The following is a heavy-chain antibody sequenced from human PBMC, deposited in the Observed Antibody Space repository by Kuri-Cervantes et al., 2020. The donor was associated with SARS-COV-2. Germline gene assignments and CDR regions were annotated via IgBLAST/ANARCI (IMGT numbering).Heavy chain of an antibody. D-gene: IGHD6-6*01. CDR2: ISGSGNNT. CDR1: GFCFSSYA. V-gene: IGHV3-23*01. Sequence: GESLKISCAASGFCFSSYAMSWVRQAPGKGLEWVAAISGSGNNTYYAASVKGRFTISGDNSQNTVYLQMNSLRGEDTALYYCAQDVSQLGRACRYWGQGTLVTVSS. CDR3: AQDVSQLGRACRY. J-gene: IGHJ4*02.